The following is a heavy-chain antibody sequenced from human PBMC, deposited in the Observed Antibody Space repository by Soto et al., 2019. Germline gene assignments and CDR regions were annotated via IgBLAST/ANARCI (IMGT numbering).Heavy chain of an antibody. CDR1: GFTFSDYY. Sequence: GGSLRLSCSASGFTFSDYYMSWIRQAPGKGLEWVSYISSSSSCTNYADSVKGRFTISRDNAKNSLYLQMNSLRAEDTAVYYCARDQHYYYDSSGFGSDAFDIWGQGTMVTVSS. CDR2: ISSSSSCT. V-gene: IGHV3-11*06. CDR3: ARDQHYYYDSSGFGSDAFDI. J-gene: IGHJ3*02. D-gene: IGHD3-22*01.